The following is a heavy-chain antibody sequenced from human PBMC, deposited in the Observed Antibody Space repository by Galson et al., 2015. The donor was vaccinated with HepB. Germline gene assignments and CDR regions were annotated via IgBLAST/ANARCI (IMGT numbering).Heavy chain of an antibody. CDR2: ISYDGSNK. CDR1: GFTFSSYA. Sequence: SLRLSCAASGFTFSSYAMHWVRQAPGKGLEWVAVISYDGSNKYYADSVKGRFTIFRDNSKDTLYLQMNSLRAEDTAVYYCARDRFDPWGQGTLVTVSS. CDR3: ARDRFDP. J-gene: IGHJ5*02. V-gene: IGHV3-30-3*01.